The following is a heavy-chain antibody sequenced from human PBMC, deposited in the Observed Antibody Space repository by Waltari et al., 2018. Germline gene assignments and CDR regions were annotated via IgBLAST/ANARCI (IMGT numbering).Heavy chain of an antibody. CDR3: ARAPRPITMVRGVTTDAFDI. CDR1: GFPFSSYA. CDR2: ISAYNGNT. D-gene: IGHD3-10*01. Sequence: QVQLVESGGGVVQPGRSLRLSCAAAGFPFSSYAMPWVHPAPGRWVGWISAYNGNTNYAQKLQCRVTMTTDTSTSTAYMELRSLRSDDTAVYYCARAPRPITMVRGVTTDAFDIWGQGTMVTVSS. J-gene: IGHJ3*02. V-gene: IGHV1-18*01.